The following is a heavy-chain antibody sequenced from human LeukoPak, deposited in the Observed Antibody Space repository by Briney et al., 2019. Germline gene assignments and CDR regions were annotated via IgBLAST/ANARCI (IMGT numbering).Heavy chain of an antibody. CDR1: GFTFSDYW. V-gene: IGHV3-7*01. J-gene: IGHJ5*02. CDR2: INQDESEK. CDR3: ARGTPWFDP. Sequence: GGSLRLSCAASGFTFSDYWMTWVRQAPGKGLEWVANINQDESEKYYVDSAKGRFTISRVNTKNSLYLQINSLRAEDTAVYYCARGTPWFDPWGQGTLVTVSS.